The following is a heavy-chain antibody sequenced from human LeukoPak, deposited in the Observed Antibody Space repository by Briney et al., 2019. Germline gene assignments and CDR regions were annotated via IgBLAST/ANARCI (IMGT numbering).Heavy chain of an antibody. CDR3: ARYCTNGVCYRDY. Sequence: GGSLRLSCAASGVTFSSYSMNLVRQAPGKGLEWVSSISSSSSYIYYADSVKGRFTISRDNAKNSLYLQMNSLRAEDTAVYYCARYCTNGVCYRDYWGQGTLVTVSS. CDR2: ISSSSSYI. D-gene: IGHD2-8*01. J-gene: IGHJ4*02. CDR1: GVTFSSYS. V-gene: IGHV3-21*01.